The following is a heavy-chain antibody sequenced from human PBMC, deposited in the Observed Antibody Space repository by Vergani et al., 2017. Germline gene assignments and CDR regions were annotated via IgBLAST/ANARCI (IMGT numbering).Heavy chain of an antibody. CDR2: ISGSGGST. J-gene: IGHJ4*02. CDR3: ARAVNETGALWSNFDY. CDR1: GFTFSSYA. Sequence: EVQLLESGGGLVQPGGSLRLSCAASGFTFSSYAMSWVRQAPGKGLEWVSAISGSGGSTYYADSVKGRFTISRDNSKNTLYLQMNSLRAEDTAVYYCARAVNETGALWSNFDYWGQGTLVTVSS. V-gene: IGHV3-23*01. D-gene: IGHD7-27*01.